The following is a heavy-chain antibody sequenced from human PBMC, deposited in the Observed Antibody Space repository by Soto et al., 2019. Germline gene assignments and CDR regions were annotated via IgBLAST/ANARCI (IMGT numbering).Heavy chain of an antibody. D-gene: IGHD3-10*01. J-gene: IGHJ4*02. V-gene: IGHV3-30*03. CDR3: AREKNSGYSGIADY. CDR2: VTHDGTER. CDR1: GFTLSGHG. Sequence: QVQLVASGGGVVQPGRSLSLSCAASGFTLSGHGLHWVRQAPGKGLEWVAVVTHDGTERHYPDSVKGRFTITRDISKNTFYLQMNSLRVEDTATYYCAREKNSGYSGIADYWGQGTLVTVSS.